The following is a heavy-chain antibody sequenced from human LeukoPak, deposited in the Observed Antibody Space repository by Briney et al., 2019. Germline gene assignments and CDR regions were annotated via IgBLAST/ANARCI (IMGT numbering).Heavy chain of an antibody. CDR3: ARDDYGAPCNY. D-gene: IGHD4-17*01. J-gene: IGHJ4*02. CDR2: ISAYNGNT. V-gene: IGHV1-18*01. CDR1: GYTFTSYG. Sequence: VASVKVSCKASGYTFTSYGISRVRQAPGQGLEWMGWISAYNGNTNYAQKLQGRVTMTTDTSTSTAYMELKSLRSDDTAVYYCARDDYGAPCNYWGQGTLVTASS.